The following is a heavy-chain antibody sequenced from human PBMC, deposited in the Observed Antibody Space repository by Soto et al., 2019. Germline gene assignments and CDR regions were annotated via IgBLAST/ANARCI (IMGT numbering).Heavy chain of an antibody. CDR3: AREGSGGTWDAFDI. CDR2: IYYSGST. CDR1: GGSISSGGYY. V-gene: IGHV4-31*03. J-gene: IGHJ3*02. Sequence: TLSLNYTVSGGSISSGGYYWSWIRQHPGKGLEWIGYIYYSGSTYYNPSLKSRVTISVDTSKNQFSLKLSSVTAADTAVHYCAREGSGGTWDAFDIWGQGTMVTVSS. D-gene: IGHD2-15*01.